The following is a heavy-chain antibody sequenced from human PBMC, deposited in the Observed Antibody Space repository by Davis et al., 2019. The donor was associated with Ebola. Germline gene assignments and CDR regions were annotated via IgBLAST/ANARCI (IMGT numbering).Heavy chain of an antibody. Sequence: GGSLRLSCAASGFTFSNYWMSWVRQAPGKGLEWVANINRDGSETHYVDSVKGRFTISRDNAKNSLYLQMNSLRAEDTAVYYCARYGSAWYATTYYFDYWGQGTLVTVSS. D-gene: IGHD6-19*01. V-gene: IGHV3-7*03. CDR2: INRDGSET. J-gene: IGHJ4*02. CDR1: GFTFSNYW. CDR3: ARYGSAWYATTYYFDY.